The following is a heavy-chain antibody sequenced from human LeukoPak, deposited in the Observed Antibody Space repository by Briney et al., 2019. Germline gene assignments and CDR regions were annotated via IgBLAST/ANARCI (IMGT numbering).Heavy chain of an antibody. CDR2: ISGSGGST. V-gene: IGHV3-23*01. Sequence: GGSLRLSCAASGFTFSSYAMSWVRQAPGKGLEWVSAISGSGGSTYYADSVKGRFTISRDNSKNTLYLQMNSLRAEDTAVYYCAGQKGQMVLATVSHWGQGTLVTVSS. CDR3: AGQKGQMVLATVSH. D-gene: IGHD4-17*01. CDR1: GFTFSSYA. J-gene: IGHJ4*02.